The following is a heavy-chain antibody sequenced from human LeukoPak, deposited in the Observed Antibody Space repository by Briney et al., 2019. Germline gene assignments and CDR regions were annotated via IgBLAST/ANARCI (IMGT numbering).Heavy chain of an antibody. CDR3: ARGPGPADDGGGYCFNY. Sequence: GASVKVSCKASGYTFTSYYEYWVRQAPGQGLEWMGVINPSGGSTTSAQKFQGRVTMTRDTSTSTVYMELRSLRSEDTAVYYCARGPGPADDGGGYCFNYWGQGTLVTVSS. CDR2: INPSGGST. V-gene: IGHV1-46*01. J-gene: IGHJ4*02. CDR1: GYTFTSYY. D-gene: IGHD3-22*01.